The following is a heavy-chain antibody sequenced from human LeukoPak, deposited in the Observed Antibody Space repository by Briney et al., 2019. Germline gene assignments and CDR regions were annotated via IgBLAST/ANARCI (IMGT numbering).Heavy chain of an antibody. CDR2: ISGSGGST. J-gene: IGHJ4*02. CDR1: GFTFSSYA. Sequence: GGSLRLSCAASGFTFSSYAMSWVRQAPGKGLEWVSAISGSGGSTYYADSVKGRFTISRDNSKSTPYLQMNSLRAEDTAVYYCAKDRGYCSGGSCYWDYWGQGTLVTVSS. V-gene: IGHV3-23*01. D-gene: IGHD2-15*01. CDR3: AKDRGYCSGGSCYWDY.